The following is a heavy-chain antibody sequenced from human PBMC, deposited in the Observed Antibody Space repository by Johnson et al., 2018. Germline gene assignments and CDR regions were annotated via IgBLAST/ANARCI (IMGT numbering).Heavy chain of an antibody. CDR2: IKSKTDGGTT. CDR1: GFTFSNAW. Sequence: EVQLVESGGGLVKPGGSLRLSCAASGFTFSNAWMSWVHQAPGKGLEWVGRIKSKTDGGTTDYAAPVKGRFTISRDDSKNTLYLQINSLKTEDTAVYYCPKPCGGDCYYFQHWGQGTLVTVSS. D-gene: IGHD2-21*02. V-gene: IGHV3-15*01. CDR3: PKPCGGDCYYFQH. J-gene: IGHJ1*01.